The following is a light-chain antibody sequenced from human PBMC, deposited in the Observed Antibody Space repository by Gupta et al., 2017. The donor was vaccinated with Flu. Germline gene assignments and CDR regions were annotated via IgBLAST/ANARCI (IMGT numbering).Light chain of an antibody. Sequence: EIVLTQSPATLSLSPGERATLSCRASQSVTTYLAWYQQKPGQAPRLLIYDTSNRATGIPARFSGSASGPDFTLTISSLEPEDFAVYYCQQRSNWPPLTLGPGTKVDIK. V-gene: IGKV3-11*01. CDR3: QQRSNWPPLT. CDR2: DTS. CDR1: QSVTTY. J-gene: IGKJ3*01.